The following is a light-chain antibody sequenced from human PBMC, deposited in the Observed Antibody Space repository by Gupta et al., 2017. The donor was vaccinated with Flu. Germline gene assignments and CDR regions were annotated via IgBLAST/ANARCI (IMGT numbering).Light chain of an antibody. CDR2: GAS. Sequence: PATLSVSPRERATLSCRASQSVSSNLAWYQQKPGQAPRLLIYGASTRATGIPARFSGSGSGTEFTLTISSLQSEDFAVYYCQQDNNWPRAFGQGTKLEIK. CDR1: QSVSSN. V-gene: IGKV3D-15*01. CDR3: QQDNNWPRA. J-gene: IGKJ2*01.